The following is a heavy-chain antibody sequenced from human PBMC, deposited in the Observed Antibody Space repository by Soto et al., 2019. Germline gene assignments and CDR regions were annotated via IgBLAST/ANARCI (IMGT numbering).Heavy chain of an antibody. CDR3: ARAPVVIGPYARNPRTYYFDY. Sequence: SSETLSLTCTVSGGSISSYYWSWIRQPPGKGLEWIGYIYYSGSTNYNPSPKSRVTISVDTSKNQFSLKLSSVTAADTAVYYCARAPVVIGPYARNPRTYYFDYWGQGTLVTVSS. CDR2: IYYSGST. V-gene: IGHV4-59*01. J-gene: IGHJ4*02. D-gene: IGHD2-15*01. CDR1: GGSISSYY.